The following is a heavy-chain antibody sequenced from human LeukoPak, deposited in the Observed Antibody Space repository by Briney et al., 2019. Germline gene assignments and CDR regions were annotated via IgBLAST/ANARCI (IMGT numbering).Heavy chain of an antibody. J-gene: IGHJ4*02. CDR1: GYTFTGYY. CDR3: ARGEETRDGCSHDFDY. V-gene: IGHV1-2*02. CDR2: INPNSGGT. D-gene: IGHD5-24*01. Sequence: ASVKVSCKAPGYTFTGYYMHWVRQAPGQGLEWMGWINPNSGGTNYAQKFQGRVTMTRDTSISTAYMELSRLRSDDTAVYYCARGEETRDGCSHDFDYWGQGTLVTVSS.